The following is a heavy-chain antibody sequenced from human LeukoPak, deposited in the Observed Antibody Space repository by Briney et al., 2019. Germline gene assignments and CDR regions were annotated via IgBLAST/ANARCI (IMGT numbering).Heavy chain of an antibody. V-gene: IGHV1-18*01. CDR1: GYTFTNYG. J-gene: IGHJ4*02. D-gene: IGHD2-21*02. Sequence: ASVKASCKASGYTFTNYGISWVRQAPGQGLERMGWISGYNGNTNYAQKVQGRVTMTTDTSTSTAYMELRNLRSDDTAVYYCARGGDCYSCYFDYWGQGTLVTVSS. CDR3: ARGGDCYSCYFDY. CDR2: ISGYNGNT.